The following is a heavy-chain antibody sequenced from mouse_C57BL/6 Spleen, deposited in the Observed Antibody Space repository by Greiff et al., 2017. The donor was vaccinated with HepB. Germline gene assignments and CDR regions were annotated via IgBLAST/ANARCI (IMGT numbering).Heavy chain of an antibody. D-gene: IGHD2-4*01. J-gene: IGHJ2*01. CDR3: ARGGGLRVDD. CDR1: GYTFTDYY. V-gene: IGHV1-26*01. Sequence: EVQLQQSGPELVKPGASVKISCKASGYTFTDYYMNWVKQSHGKSLEWIGDINPNNGGTSYNQKFKGKATLSVDKSSSTAYMELRSLTSEDSAGYYCARGGGLRVDDWGQGTTLTVSS. CDR2: INPNNGGT.